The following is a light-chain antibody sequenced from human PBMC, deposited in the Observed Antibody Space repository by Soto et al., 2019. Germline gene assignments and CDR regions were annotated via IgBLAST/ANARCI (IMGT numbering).Light chain of an antibody. J-gene: IGLJ2*01. V-gene: IGLV2-11*01. CDR2: DVN. CDR1: SSDVGGYSY. CDR3: CSYAGSYIFVV. Sequence: QSVLTQPRSVSGSPGQSLTISCTGTSSDVGGYSYVSWYQQHPGKAPKLVIYDVNKRPSGVPDRFSGSKSGNTASLTISGLQAEDEADYYCCSYAGSYIFVVFGGGTKVTV.